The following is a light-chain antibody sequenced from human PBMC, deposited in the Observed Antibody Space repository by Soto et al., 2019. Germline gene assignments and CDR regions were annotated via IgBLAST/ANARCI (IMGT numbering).Light chain of an antibody. J-gene: IGLJ2*01. CDR1: SSNIGSHT. Sequence: QLVLTQPPSASGTPGQRVTISCSGSSSNIGSHTVNWYQQLPGTAPRLLIYNTYYRPSGVPDRFSGSKSGTSASLAISGLQSEDEADYYWAAWDDSLNGVVFGGGTKLTVL. CDR2: NTY. V-gene: IGLV1-44*01. CDR3: AAWDDSLNGVV.